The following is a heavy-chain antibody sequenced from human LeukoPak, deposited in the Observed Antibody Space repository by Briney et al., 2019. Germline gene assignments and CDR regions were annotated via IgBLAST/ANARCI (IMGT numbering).Heavy chain of an antibody. Sequence: PSETLSLTCAVSGGSVSSRSYYWVWIRQPPGKGLEWIGSVFHSGYTYYNPSLKTRITMSGDTSNNQLSLRLSSVTAADTAVYYCATQGSTSHTYFDYWGQGTLVTVSS. V-gene: IGHV4-39*01. CDR2: VFHSGYT. D-gene: IGHD2-2*01. CDR3: ATQGSTSHTYFDY. J-gene: IGHJ4*02. CDR1: GGSVSSRSYY.